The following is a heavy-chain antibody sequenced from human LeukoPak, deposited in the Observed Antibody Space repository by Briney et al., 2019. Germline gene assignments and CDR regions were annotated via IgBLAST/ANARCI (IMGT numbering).Heavy chain of an antibody. CDR1: GFTFSSNY. V-gene: IGHV3-53*01. CDR2: IYSGGST. D-gene: IGHD3-22*01. J-gene: IGHJ3*02. Sequence: GGSLRLSCAASGFTFSSNYMSWVRQAPGKGLEWVSVIYSGGSTYYADSVKGRFTTSRDNSKNTLYLQMNSLRAEDTAVYYCARDHYYDSSGYSDAFDIWGQGTMVTVSS. CDR3: ARDHYYDSSGYSDAFDI.